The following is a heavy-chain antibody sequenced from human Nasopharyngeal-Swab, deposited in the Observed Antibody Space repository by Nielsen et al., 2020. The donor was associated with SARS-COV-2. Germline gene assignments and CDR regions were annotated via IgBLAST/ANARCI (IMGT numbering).Heavy chain of an antibody. V-gene: IGHV3-21*01. CDR3: AREYCSGGSCYYYYGMDV. CDR1: GFTFSSYS. J-gene: IGHJ6*02. Sequence: GASLKISCAASGFTFSSYSMNWVRQAPGKGLEWVSSISSSSSYIYYADSVKGRFTISRDNAKNSLYLQMNSLRAEDTAVYYCAREYCSGGSCYYYYGMDVWGQGTTVTVSS. CDR2: ISSSSSYI. D-gene: IGHD2-15*01.